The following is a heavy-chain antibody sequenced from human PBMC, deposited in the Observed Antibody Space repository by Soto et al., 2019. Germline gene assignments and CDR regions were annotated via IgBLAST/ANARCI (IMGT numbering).Heavy chain of an antibody. D-gene: IGHD5-18*01. J-gene: IGHJ4*02. CDR1: GGTFSSYA. CDR2: IIPIFGTA. Sequence: SVKVSCKASGGTFSSYAISWVRQAPGQGLEWMGGIIPIFGTANYAQKSQGRVTITADESTSTAYMELSSLRSEDTAVYYCARGFTAMVTAPLAYWGQGTLVTVSS. CDR3: ARGFTAMVTAPLAY. V-gene: IGHV1-69*13.